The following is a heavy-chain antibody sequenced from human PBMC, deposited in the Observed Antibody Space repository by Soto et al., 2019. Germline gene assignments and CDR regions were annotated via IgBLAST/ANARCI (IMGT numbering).Heavy chain of an antibody. CDR1: GFTFTSYA. CDR3: AKAWCIAVPGSNLYD. CDR2: INAGNGNT. V-gene: IGHV1-3*01. D-gene: IGHD6-19*01. J-gene: IGHJ4*02. Sequence: ASVKVSCKASGFTFTSYAIHWVRQAPGQRLEWMGWINAGNGNTKYSQKFQGRVTITRDTSASTAYMELSSLRSEDTAVYYCAKAWCIAVPGSNLYDWGQGTLVTVSS.